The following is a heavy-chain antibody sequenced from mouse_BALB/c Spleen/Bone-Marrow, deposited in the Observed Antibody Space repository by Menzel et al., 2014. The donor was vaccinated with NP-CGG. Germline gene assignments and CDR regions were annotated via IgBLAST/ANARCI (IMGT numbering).Heavy chain of an antibody. CDR3: ARAYYYGSSYYVMDY. J-gene: IGHJ4*01. CDR1: GFNIKDTY. D-gene: IGHD1-1*01. CDR2: IDPANGNT. Sequence: EVQLVESGTELVKPGASVKLSCTASGFNIKDTYMHWVKQRPEQGLEWIGRIDPANGNTRYDPKFQGKATITADTSSNTAYLQLTSLTSEDIAVYYCARAYYYGSSYYVMDYWGQGTSVTVSS. V-gene: IGHV14-3*02.